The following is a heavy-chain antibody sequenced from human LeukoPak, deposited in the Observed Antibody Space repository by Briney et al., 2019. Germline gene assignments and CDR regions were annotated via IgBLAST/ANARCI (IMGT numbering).Heavy chain of an antibody. Sequence: SVTVSFKSSGGTFSSYAISWVRQAPGQGLEWMGGIIPIFGTANYAQKFQGRVTITADESTSTAYMELSSLRSEDTAVYYCARGDSAYDLFGHIDYWGQGTLVTVSS. CDR3: ARGDSAYDLFGHIDY. CDR2: IIPIFGTA. J-gene: IGHJ4*02. V-gene: IGHV1-69*01. CDR1: GGTFSSYA. D-gene: IGHD5-12*01.